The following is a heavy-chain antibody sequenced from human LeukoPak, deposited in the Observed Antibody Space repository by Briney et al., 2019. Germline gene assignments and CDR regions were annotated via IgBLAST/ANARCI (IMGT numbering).Heavy chain of an antibody. D-gene: IGHD1-26*01. CDR1: GFTFSSYS. CDR2: ISSSSYI. Sequence: GGSLRLSCAASGFTFSSYSMNWVRQAPGKGLEWVSSISSSSYIYYADSVKGRFTISRDNAKNSLYLQMNSLRAEDTAVYYCARDLRIVGATRGDAFDIWGQGTMVTVSS. V-gene: IGHV3-21*01. J-gene: IGHJ3*02. CDR3: ARDLRIVGATRGDAFDI.